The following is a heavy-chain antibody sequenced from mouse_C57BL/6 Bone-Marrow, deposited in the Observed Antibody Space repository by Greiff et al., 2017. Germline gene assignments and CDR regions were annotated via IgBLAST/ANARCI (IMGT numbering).Heavy chain of an antibody. CDR1: GYTFTSYW. Sequence: VQLQQPGAELVKPGASVKLSCKASGYTFTSYWMQWVKQRPGQGLEWIGEIDPSDSYTNYNQKFKGKATLTVHTSSSTAYMQLSSLTSEDSAVYYWARDLTTVVAEDYWGQGTTLTVSS. V-gene: IGHV1-50*01. J-gene: IGHJ2*01. CDR2: IDPSDSYT. D-gene: IGHD1-1*01. CDR3: ARDLTTVVAEDY.